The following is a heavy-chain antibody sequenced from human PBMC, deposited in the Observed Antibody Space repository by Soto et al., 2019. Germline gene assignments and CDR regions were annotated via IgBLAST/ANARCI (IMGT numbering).Heavy chain of an antibody. D-gene: IGHD6-19*01. CDR2: ISYDGSNK. CDR1: GFTFSSYG. J-gene: IGHJ6*02. V-gene: IGHV3-30*18. CDR3: AKNTFYSSVPTYTPYYYGMDV. Sequence: QVQLVESGGGVVQPGRSLRLSCAASGFTFSSYGMHRVRQAPGKGLEWVAVISYDGSNKYYADSVKGRFTISRDNSKNTLYLQMNSLRAEDTAVYYCAKNTFYSSVPTYTPYYYGMDVWGQGTTVTVSS.